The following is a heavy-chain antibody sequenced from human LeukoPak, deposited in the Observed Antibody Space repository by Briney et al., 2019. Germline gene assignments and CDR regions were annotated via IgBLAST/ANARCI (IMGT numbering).Heavy chain of an antibody. CDR3: ARRQYYYDSSGYYAGAFDI. CDR1: DGSISSSSYY. D-gene: IGHD3-22*01. J-gene: IGHJ3*02. Sequence: KPSETLSLTCTVSDGSISSSSYYWGWIRQPPGKGLEWIGSIYYSGSTYYNPSLKSRVTISVDTSKNQFSLKLSSVTAADTAVYYCARRQYYYDSSGYYAGAFDIWGQGTMVTVSS. CDR2: IYYSGST. V-gene: IGHV4-39*01.